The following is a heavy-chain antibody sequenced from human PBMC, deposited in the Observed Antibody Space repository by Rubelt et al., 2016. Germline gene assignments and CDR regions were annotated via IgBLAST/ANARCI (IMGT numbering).Heavy chain of an antibody. Sequence: QVKLQESGPGLAKPSETLSLTCTVSGGSINSYYWSWIRQPPGKGLEWLAYTHDSGETKYNPSLKSRLIISVDTSKNQLSLKLSSVTAADTAVYHCARQPPDTAAFDYWGQGVLVTVSS. CDR1: GGSINSYY. J-gene: IGHJ4*02. D-gene: IGHD2-21*02. V-gene: IGHV4-59*08. CDR2: THDSGET. CDR3: ARQPPDTAAFDY.